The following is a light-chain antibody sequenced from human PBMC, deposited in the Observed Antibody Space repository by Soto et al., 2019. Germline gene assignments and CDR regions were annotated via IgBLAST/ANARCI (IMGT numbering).Light chain of an antibody. Sequence: EIVLTQSPAILSVSPWERATLSCRASQSISRSLAWYQQKPGQAPRLLISDASTRATGIPARFSGSGSGTDLTLTINSLQSEDFAVYYCQHYVNWPLTFGGGTKVDIK. CDR1: QSISRS. CDR3: QHYVNWPLT. J-gene: IGKJ4*01. CDR2: DAS. V-gene: IGKV3-15*01.